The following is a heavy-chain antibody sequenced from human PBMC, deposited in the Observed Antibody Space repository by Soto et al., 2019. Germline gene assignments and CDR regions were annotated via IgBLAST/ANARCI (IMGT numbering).Heavy chain of an antibody. V-gene: IGHV1-69*12. CDR1: GGTFSSYA. J-gene: IGHJ6*02. Sequence: QVQLVQSGAKVKKPGSSVKVSCKASGGTFSSYAISWVRQAPGQGLEWMGGIIPIFGTANYAQKFQGRVTITADESTSTAYMELSSLRSEDTAVYYCAKTHFALSSPDYYGMDVWGQGTTVTVSS. D-gene: IGHD6-19*01. CDR2: IIPIFGTA. CDR3: AKTHFALSSPDYYGMDV.